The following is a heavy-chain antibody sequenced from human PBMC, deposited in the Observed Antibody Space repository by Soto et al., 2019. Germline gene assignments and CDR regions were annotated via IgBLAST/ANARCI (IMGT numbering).Heavy chain of an antibody. J-gene: IGHJ1*01. CDR3: VKGRNYYDSSGYYHAEYFQH. D-gene: IGHD3-22*01. CDR2: ISSNGGST. CDR1: GFTFSRYA. V-gene: IGHV3-64D*06. Sequence: PGGSLRLSCSASGFTFSRYAMHWVRQAPGKGLEYVSAISSNGGSTYYADSVKGRFTISRDNSKNTLYLQMSSLRAEDAAVYYCVKGRNYYDSSGYYHAEYFQHWGQGTQVTVSS.